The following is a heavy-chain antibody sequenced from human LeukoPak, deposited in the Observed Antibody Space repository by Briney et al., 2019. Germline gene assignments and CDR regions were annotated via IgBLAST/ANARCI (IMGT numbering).Heavy chain of an antibody. J-gene: IGHJ5*02. D-gene: IGHD4-17*01. CDR2: IHTSGDT. CDR3: IVFGDSNH. Sequence: QPGGSLRLSCAAPGLTGSHNYVSWVRQAPGKGLEWVSAIHTSGDTCYADSVKGRFTISRDTSKNTLYLQINSLRVEDTAVYYCIVFGDSNHWGQGTLVTVSS. V-gene: IGHV3-53*01. CDR1: GLTGSHNY.